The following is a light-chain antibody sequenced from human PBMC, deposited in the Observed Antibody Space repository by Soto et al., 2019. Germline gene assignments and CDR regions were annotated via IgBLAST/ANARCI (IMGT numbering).Light chain of an antibody. V-gene: IGLV1-44*01. CDR2: NND. CDR3: AAWDDSLNGVV. J-gene: IGLJ2*01. Sequence: QSVLTQPPSASGTPGQRVTISCSGSSSSIGSNTVNWYQQLPGTAPKLLIYNNDQRPSGVPDRCSGSKSGTSASLAISGLQSEDEADYYCAAWDDSLNGVVFGGGTKVTVL. CDR1: SSSIGSNT.